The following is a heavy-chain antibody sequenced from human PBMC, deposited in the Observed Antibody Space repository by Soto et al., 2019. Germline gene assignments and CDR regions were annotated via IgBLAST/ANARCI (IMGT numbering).Heavy chain of an antibody. D-gene: IGHD2-15*01. CDR1: GYTFTSYA. Sequence: ASVKVSCKASGYTFTSYAMHWVRQAPGQRLEWMGWINAGNGNTKYSQKFQGRVTITRDTSASTAYMELSSLRSEDTAVYYCASDLLSKHCSGGSCYPVDIWGQGTMVTVSS. CDR2: INAGNGNT. J-gene: IGHJ3*02. CDR3: ASDLLSKHCSGGSCYPVDI. V-gene: IGHV1-3*01.